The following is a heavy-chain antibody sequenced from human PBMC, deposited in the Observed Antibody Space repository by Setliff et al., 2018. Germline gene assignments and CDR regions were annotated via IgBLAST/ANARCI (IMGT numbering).Heavy chain of an antibody. CDR1: GGSFTPYY. CDR3: ARGGTFRYFDY. D-gene: IGHD5-12*01. V-gene: IGHV4-59*01. CDR2: VYYSGTA. Sequence: PSETLSLTCTVSGGSFTPYYWSWIRQPPGKGLEWIGYVYYSGTAYYNPSLKSRVTVMVDTSKNQFSLRLSSVTAADTAVYYCARGGTFRYFDYWGQGTPVTVSS. J-gene: IGHJ4*02.